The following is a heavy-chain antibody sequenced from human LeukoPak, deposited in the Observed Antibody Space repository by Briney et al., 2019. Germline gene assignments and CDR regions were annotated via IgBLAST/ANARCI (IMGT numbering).Heavy chain of an antibody. CDR2: IYHSGST. CDR3: AATPDYYYYGMDV. CDR1: GGSISSSNW. J-gene: IGHJ6*02. V-gene: IGHV4-4*02. D-gene: IGHD4-23*01. Sequence: PSETLSLTCAVSGGSISSSNWWSWVRQPPGKGLEWIGEIYHSGSTNYNPSLKSRVTISVDKSKNQFSLKLSSVTAADTAVYYCAATPDYYYYGMDVWGQGTTVTVSS.